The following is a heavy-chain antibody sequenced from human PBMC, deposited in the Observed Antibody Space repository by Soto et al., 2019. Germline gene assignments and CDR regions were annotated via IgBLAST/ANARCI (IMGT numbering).Heavy chain of an antibody. CDR2: IIPIFGTA. J-gene: IGHJ5*02. Sequence: ASVKVSCKASGGTFSSYAISWVRQAPGQGLEWMGGIIPIFGTANYAQKFQGRVTITADESTSTAYMELSSLRSEDTAVYYCARSITIFGVVIETNWFDPWGQGTLVTVSS. CDR1: GGTFSSYA. V-gene: IGHV1-69*13. D-gene: IGHD3-3*01. CDR3: ARSITIFGVVIETNWFDP.